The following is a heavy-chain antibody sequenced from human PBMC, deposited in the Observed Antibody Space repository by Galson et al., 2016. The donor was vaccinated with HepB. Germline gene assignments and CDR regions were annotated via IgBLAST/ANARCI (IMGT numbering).Heavy chain of an antibody. D-gene: IGHD3-10*01. V-gene: IGHV3-30*18. CDR3: AKGYGSGSSFFDY. CDR1: GFTFSNYG. Sequence: SLRLSCAASGFTFSNYGMYWVRQAPGKGLEWVAVISYDGSNKYYADSVRGRFTISRDNSKNTLYLQMNSLRPEDTAVYYCAKGYGSGSSFFDYWGQGTLLTVSS. J-gene: IGHJ4*02. CDR2: ISYDGSNK.